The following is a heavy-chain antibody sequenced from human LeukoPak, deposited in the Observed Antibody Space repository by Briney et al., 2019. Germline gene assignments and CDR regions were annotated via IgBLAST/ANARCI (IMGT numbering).Heavy chain of an antibody. D-gene: IGHD3-16*02. CDR1: GFTFINYW. Sequence: GSLRLSCAASGFTFINYWMSWVRQPPGKGLEWIGEINHSGSTNYNPSLKSRVTISVDTSKNQFSLKLSSVTAADTAVYYCARRGGTYDYVWGSYRHNYYFDYWGQGTLVTVSS. J-gene: IGHJ4*02. CDR2: INHSGST. V-gene: IGHV4-34*01. CDR3: ARRGGTYDYVWGSYRHNYYFDY.